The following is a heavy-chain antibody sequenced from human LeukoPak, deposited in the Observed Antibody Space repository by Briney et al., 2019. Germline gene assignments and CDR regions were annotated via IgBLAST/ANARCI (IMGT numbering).Heavy chain of an antibody. Sequence: SETLSLTCTVSGGSVSRSSFYWGWIRQPPGKGLEWIGSIHYSGNTYYNPSLKSRVTISVDTSKNQFSLKLSSVTAADTAVYYCARVDRQWLVEYYFDYWGQGTLVTVSS. J-gene: IGHJ4*02. CDR2: IHYSGNT. V-gene: IGHV4-39*01. D-gene: IGHD6-19*01. CDR3: ARVDRQWLVEYYFDY. CDR1: GGSVSRSSFY.